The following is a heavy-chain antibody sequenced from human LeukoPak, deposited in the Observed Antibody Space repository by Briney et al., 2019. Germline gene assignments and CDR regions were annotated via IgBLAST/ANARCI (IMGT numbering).Heavy chain of an antibody. V-gene: IGHV3-7*01. CDR1: GFTFSSYW. J-gene: IGHJ4*02. CDR3: ARVQEGFDY. CDR2: IKEDGSEK. Sequence: GGSLRLSCAPSGFTFSSYWMFWVRQAPAKGLEWVANIKEDGSEKYYVDSVKGRFTISRDNAKNSLYLQMNSLRAEDTAVYYCARVQEGFDYWGQGTLVTVSS.